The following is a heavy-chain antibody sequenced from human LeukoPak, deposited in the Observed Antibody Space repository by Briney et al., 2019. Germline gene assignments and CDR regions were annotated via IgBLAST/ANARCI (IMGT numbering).Heavy chain of an antibody. CDR1: GGSITSYY. D-gene: IGHD1-7*01. Sequence: SETLSLTCTVSGGSITSYYWNWIRQPPGKGLEWIGNIHISGSTNYNPSLKSRVTISVDTSKNQFSLKLSSATAADTAVYYCARGTYYYYMDVWGKGTTVTVSS. V-gene: IGHV4-4*09. CDR3: ARGTYYYYMDV. J-gene: IGHJ6*03. CDR2: IHISGST.